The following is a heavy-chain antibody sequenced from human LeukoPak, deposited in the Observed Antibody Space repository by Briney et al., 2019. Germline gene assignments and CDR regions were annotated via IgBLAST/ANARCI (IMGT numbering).Heavy chain of an antibody. CDR3: ARAGDNTTMVTQ. D-gene: IGHD5-18*01. V-gene: IGHV3-21*01. CDR2: ISSGSNYI. J-gene: IGHJ4*02. CDR1: GFSFSSYG. Sequence: PGGSLRLSCAVSGFSFSSYGINWVRQAPGKGLEWVSFISSGSNYIYYADSVKGRFTISRDNAMNSLYLQMNSLRAGDTAVYYCARAGDNTTMVTQWGQGTLVTVSS.